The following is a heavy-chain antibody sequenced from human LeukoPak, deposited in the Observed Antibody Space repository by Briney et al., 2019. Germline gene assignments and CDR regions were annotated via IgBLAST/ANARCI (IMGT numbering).Heavy chain of an antibody. CDR1: GFTFSSYG. J-gene: IGHJ4*02. V-gene: IGHV3-30*18. CDR2: ISYDGSNK. CDR3: AKEQKYCSGGSCYSGGFDY. D-gene: IGHD2-15*01. Sequence: GGSLRLSCAASGFTFSSYGMHWVRQAPGKGLEWVAVISYDGSNKYYADSVKGRFTISRDNSKNTLYLQMNSLRAEDTAVYYCAKEQKYCSGGSCYSGGFDYWGQGTLVTVSS.